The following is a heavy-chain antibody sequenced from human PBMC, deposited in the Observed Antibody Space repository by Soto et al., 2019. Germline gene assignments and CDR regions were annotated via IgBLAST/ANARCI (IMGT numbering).Heavy chain of an antibody. J-gene: IGHJ4*02. V-gene: IGHV1-3*01. CDR2: INADNGNT. CDR1: GYTFTSYA. Sequence: ASVKVSCKASGYTFTSYAMHWVRQAPGQRLEWMGWINADNGNTKYSQKFQGRVTITRDTSVSTAYMELSRLRSEDTAVYYCARDRTSGGLFDYWGQGTLVTVSS. CDR3: ARDRTSGGLFDY. D-gene: IGHD2-15*01.